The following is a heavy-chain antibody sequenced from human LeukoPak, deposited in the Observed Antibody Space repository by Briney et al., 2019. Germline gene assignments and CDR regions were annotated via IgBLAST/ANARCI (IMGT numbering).Heavy chain of an antibody. CDR1: GGSFSGYY. CDR2: INHSGST. D-gene: IGHD2-15*01. Sequence: SETLSLTCGVYGGSFSGYYWSWIRQPPGKGLEWIGEINHSGSTNYHPSLKSRVTISVDTSKNQFSLKLSSVTAADTAVYYCARGLLLSWGQGTMVTVSS. J-gene: IGHJ3*01. CDR3: ARGLLLS. V-gene: IGHV4-34*01.